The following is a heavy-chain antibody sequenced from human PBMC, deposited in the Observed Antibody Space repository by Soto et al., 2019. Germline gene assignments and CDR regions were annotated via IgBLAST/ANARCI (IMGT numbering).Heavy chain of an antibody. J-gene: IGHJ3*01. Sequence: LRLSCAAFGXTVSGKKYVAWVRQAPGKGLEWVSALYDVDGSFYADSVKGRFTTSSDSSKTTVYLQMNGLRPDDTAVYYCASWHEREHAYDVWGQGTTVTV. D-gene: IGHD1-1*01. CDR1: GXTVSGKKY. V-gene: IGHV3-53*01. CDR3: ASWHEREHAYDV. CDR2: LYDVDGS.